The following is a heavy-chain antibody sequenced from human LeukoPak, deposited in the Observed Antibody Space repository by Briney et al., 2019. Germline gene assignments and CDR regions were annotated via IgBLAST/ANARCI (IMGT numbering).Heavy chain of an antibody. Sequence: GGSLRLSCAASGFTFSHAWMNWVRPAPGKGLEWVGRIITKTDGGTTDYAAPVKGRFTISRDDSKNTLYLQMNSLKAEDTAVYYCTSNHAFDIWGQGTMVTVSS. V-gene: IGHV3-15*01. J-gene: IGHJ3*02. CDR2: IITKTDGGTT. CDR3: TSNHAFDI. CDR1: GFTFSHAW.